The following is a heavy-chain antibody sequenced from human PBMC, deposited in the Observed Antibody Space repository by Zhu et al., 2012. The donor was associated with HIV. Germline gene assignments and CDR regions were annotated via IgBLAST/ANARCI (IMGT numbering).Heavy chain of an antibody. D-gene: IGHD3-10*01. J-gene: IGHJ4*02. Sequence: QVQLQESGPGLVKASETLSLTCGVSGYSIRSGYYWGWIRQPPGKGPEWIGSIYHRGTIYYNPSLKSQVTLSMDTSKNQFSLKLSSVTAADTAVYYCSREYYGSGSYQVSYWGQGTRVIVAS. CDR3: SREYYGSGSYQVSY. CDR2: IYHRGTI. V-gene: IGHV4-38-2*02. CDR1: GYSIRSGYY.